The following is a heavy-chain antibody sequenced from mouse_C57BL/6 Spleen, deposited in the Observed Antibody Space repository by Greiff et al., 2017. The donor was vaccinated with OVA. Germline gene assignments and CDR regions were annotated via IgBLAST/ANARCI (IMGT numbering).Heavy chain of an antibody. CDR2: ISYDGSN. V-gene: IGHV3-6*01. D-gene: IGHD2-4*01. CDR3: AREGGLPYYYAMDY. J-gene: IGHJ4*01. CDR1: GYSITSGYY. Sequence: EVKLQESGPGLVKPSQSLSLTCSVTGYSITSGYYWNWIRQFPGNKLEWMGYISYDGSNNYNPSLKNRISITRDTSKNQFFLKLNSVTTEDTATYYCAREGGLPYYYAMDYWGQGTSVTVSS.